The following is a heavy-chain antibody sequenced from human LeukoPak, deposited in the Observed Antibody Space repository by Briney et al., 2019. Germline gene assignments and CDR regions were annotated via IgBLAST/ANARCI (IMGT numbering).Heavy chain of an antibody. CDR1: GGSISRYY. Sequence: SETLSLTCTVSGGSISRYYWSWIRQPPGKGLEWIGYIYYSGSTNYNPSLKSRVTISVDTSKNQFSLKLSSVTAADTAVYYCARGDYDSSGYYYFDYWGQGTLVTVSS. J-gene: IGHJ4*02. CDR3: ARGDYDSSGYYYFDY. V-gene: IGHV4-59*01. CDR2: IYYSGST. D-gene: IGHD3-22*01.